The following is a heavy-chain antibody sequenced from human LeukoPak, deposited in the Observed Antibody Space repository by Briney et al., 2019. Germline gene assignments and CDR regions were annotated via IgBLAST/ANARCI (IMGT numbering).Heavy chain of an antibody. J-gene: IGHJ6*03. V-gene: IGHV3-7*01. CDR2: IKQDGSEK. Sequence: GGSLRLSCAASGFTFSSYGMSWVRQAPGKGLEWVANIKQDGSEKYYVDSVKGRFTISRDNAKNSLYLQMNSLRAEDTAVYYCARDGYSSSWHNKSSRIYYYYYYMDVWGKGTTVTVSS. D-gene: IGHD6-13*01. CDR3: ARDGYSSSWHNKSSRIYYYYYYMDV. CDR1: GFTFSSYG.